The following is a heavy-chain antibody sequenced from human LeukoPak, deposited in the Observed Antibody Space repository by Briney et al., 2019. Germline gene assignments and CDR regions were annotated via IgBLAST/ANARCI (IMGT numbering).Heavy chain of an antibody. D-gene: IGHD5-12*01. J-gene: IGHJ4*02. V-gene: IGHV2-5*02. Sequence: SGPTLVNPTQTLTLTCTFSGVSLSTSGVGVGWIRQPPGKALEWLAPIYWDDDKLYSPYLKSRPALTKDTSKNQVVLTMTNMDPVDTATYYCAHSGYSGYGYFDYWGQGTLVTVSS. CDR3: AHSGYSGYGYFDY. CDR2: IYWDDDK. CDR1: GVSLSTSGVG.